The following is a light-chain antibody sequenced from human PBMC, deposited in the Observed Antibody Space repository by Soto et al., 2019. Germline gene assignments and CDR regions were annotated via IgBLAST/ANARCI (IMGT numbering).Light chain of an antibody. Sequence: QSVLTQPRSVSGSPGQSVTISCIGTSSDVVSWYQQHPDKAPKLIIYYVTQRPSGVPDRFSASKSGNTASLTISALQAEDEADYYCSSSAGGFTGVFGGGTQLTVL. V-gene: IGLV2-11*01. CDR2: YVT. CDR3: SSSAGGFTGV. CDR1: SSDV. J-gene: IGLJ3*02.